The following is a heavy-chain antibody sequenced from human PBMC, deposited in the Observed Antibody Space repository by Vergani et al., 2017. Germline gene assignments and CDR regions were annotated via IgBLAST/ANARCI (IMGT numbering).Heavy chain of an antibody. CDR3: ADIPGDSLGSISGAGTYYYYYMDV. CDR2: ISYDGSNK. V-gene: IGHV3-30*03. CDR1: GFTFSSYG. D-gene: IGHD6-13*01. J-gene: IGHJ6*03. Sequence: QVQLVESGGGVVQPGRSLRLSCAASGFTFSSYGMHWVRQAPGKGLEWVAVISYDGSNKYYADSVKGGFTISRDNSKNTLYLQMNSLRAEDTAVYYCADIPGDSLGSISGAGTYYYYYMDVWGKGTTVTVSS.